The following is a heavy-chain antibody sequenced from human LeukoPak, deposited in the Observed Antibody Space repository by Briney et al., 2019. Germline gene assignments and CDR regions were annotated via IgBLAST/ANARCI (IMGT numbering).Heavy chain of an antibody. Sequence: GGSLRLSCVGSGFTFSSYGIHWVRQLPGKGPEWVAIISYDGSSEFYADPVKGRFKISRDNSKNTVNLQMNSLGVEDTAVYYCAKGLGPLVRGVVPRTYYMDVWGRGTTVTVSS. J-gene: IGHJ6*03. V-gene: IGHV3-30*18. CDR2: ISYDGSSE. D-gene: IGHD3-10*01. CDR3: AKGLGPLVRGVVPRTYYMDV. CDR1: GFTFSSYG.